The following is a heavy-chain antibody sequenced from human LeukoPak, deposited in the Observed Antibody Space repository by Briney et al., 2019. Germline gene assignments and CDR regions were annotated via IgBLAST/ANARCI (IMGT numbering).Heavy chain of an antibody. CDR2: IDPSDSYT. J-gene: IGHJ6*02. CDR1: GYSFTSYW. CDR3: PRRHYDILTGSLGMDV. D-gene: IGHD3-9*01. V-gene: IGHV5-10-1*01. Sequence: GESLKISCKGSGYSFTSYWISWVRQMPGKGLEWMGRIDPSDSYTNYSPSFQGHVTISADKSVSTAYLQWSSLKASDTAMYYWPRRHYDILTGSLGMDVWGQGTTVTVSS.